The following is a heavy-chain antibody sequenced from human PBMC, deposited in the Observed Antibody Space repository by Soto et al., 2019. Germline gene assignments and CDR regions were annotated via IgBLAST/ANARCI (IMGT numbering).Heavy chain of an antibody. CDR1: GFTFSSYA. D-gene: IGHD3-10*01. CDR2: ISYDGSNK. CDR3: ARDLRFGESHYYYYGMDV. J-gene: IGHJ6*02. Sequence: QVQLVESGGGVVQPGRSLRLSCAASGFTFSSYAMHWVRQAPGKGLEWVAVISYDGSNKYYADSVKGRFTISRDNSKNPLYLQMNSLSAEDTAVYYCARDLRFGESHYYYYGMDVWGQGTTVTVSS. V-gene: IGHV3-30-3*01.